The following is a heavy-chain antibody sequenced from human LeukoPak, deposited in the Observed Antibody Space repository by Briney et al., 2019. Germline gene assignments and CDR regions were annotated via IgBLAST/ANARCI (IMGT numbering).Heavy chain of an antibody. V-gene: IGHV4-34*01. CDR3: ACLSGGNGDY. CDR1: GGSFSGYY. CDR2: INHNGST. D-gene: IGHD4-23*01. J-gene: IGHJ4*02. Sequence: SETLSLTCAVYGGSFSGYYWSWVRQPPGKGLEWIGEINHNGSTNYNPPHKSRVTIAVDTSKNQFSLKLSSVTAADTAVYYCACLSGGNGDYWGQGTLVTVSS.